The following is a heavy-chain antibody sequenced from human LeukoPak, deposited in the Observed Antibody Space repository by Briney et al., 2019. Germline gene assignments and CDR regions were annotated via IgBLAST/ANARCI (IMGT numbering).Heavy chain of an antibody. J-gene: IGHJ4*02. CDR1: GYTFTGYY. D-gene: IGHD2-2*01. CDR2: ISPNSGGT. V-gene: IGHV1-2*02. CDR3: AREGKDIVVVPAATRFDY. Sequence: ASVKVSCKASGYTFTGYYMHWVRQAPGQGLEWMGWISPNSGGTNYAQKFQGRVTMTRDTSISTAYMELSRLRSDDTAVYYCAREGKDIVVVPAATRFDYWGQGTLVTVSS.